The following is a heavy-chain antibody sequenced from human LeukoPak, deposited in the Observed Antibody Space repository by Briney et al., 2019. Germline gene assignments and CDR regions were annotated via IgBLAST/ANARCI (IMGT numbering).Heavy chain of an antibody. J-gene: IGHJ4*02. V-gene: IGHV3-66*01. CDR2: VYSGGST. D-gene: IGHD1-26*01. CDR3: ATADSGSYYSGFDY. CDR1: GFTFSSNV. Sequence: GGSLRLSCVASGFTFSSNVLNWVRQAPGKGLEWVSVVYSGGSTHYADSVKGRFTISRDNSKNTLYLHMNSLRAEDTAVYYCATADSGSYYSGFDYWGQGTLVTVSS.